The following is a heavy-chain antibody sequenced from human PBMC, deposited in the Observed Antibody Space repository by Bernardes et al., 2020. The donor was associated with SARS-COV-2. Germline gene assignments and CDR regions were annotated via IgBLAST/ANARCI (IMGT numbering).Heavy chain of an antibody. CDR1: GYTFPSYD. CDR2: MNPNSGNT. D-gene: IGHD3-22*01. J-gene: IGHJ6*02. V-gene: IGHV1-8*01. CDR3: PRSKRDYYDSSGYLDLVSYQFMNYYYYGMDV. Sequence: SVKVSCKASGYTFPSYDINWVRQATGQGLEWMGWMNPNSGNTGYAQKFQGRVTMTRNTSISTAYMELSSLRSEDTAVYYCPRSKRDYYDSSGYLDLVSYQFMNYYYYGMDVWGQGTTGTVSS.